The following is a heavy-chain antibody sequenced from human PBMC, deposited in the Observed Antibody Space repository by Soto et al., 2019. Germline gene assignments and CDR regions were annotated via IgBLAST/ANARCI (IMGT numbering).Heavy chain of an antibody. CDR3: AXSCVGCGGLNYYGMDV. CDR2: IHYSGRT. CDR1: GDSISIYY. D-gene: IGHD2-21*01. J-gene: IGHJ6*02. Sequence: SETLSLTFTVSGDSISIYYFIWIRHPPVNGLDRIGYIHYSGRTXXXPSLKXRFTXSXXXXXXXPPXRXXXXTAPDTAVXYCAXSCVGCGGLNYYGMDVWGQGTTVTVSS. V-gene: IGHV4-59*01.